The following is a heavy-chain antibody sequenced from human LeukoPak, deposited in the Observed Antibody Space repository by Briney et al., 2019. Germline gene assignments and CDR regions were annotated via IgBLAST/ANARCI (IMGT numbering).Heavy chain of an antibody. V-gene: IGHV3-48*03. D-gene: IGHD6-13*01. CDR3: ARFSSSWLLDY. CDR1: GFTFSSYE. J-gene: IGHJ4*02. CDR2: ISSSGSTI. Sequence: GGSLRLSCAASGFTFSSYEMNWVRQAPGKGLEWVSYISSSGSTIYHADSVKGRFTISRDNAKNSLYLLMNSLRAEDTAVYYCARFSSSWLLDYWGQGTLVTVSS.